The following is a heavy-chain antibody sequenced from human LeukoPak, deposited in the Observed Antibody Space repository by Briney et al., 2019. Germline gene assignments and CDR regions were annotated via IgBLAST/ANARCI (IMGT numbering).Heavy chain of an antibody. D-gene: IGHD2/OR15-2a*01. V-gene: IGHV3-48*03. CDR2: ISSSGRTI. J-gene: IGHJ4*02. CDR1: GFTFNNYQ. Sequence: PGGSLRLSCAASGFTFNNYQMNWVRQAPGKGLECISYISSSGRTIYYADSLKGRFTVSRDNAKNSLYLRMNNLRAEDTAVYYCARGEYDFDYWGQGTLVTVSS. CDR3: ARGEYDFDY.